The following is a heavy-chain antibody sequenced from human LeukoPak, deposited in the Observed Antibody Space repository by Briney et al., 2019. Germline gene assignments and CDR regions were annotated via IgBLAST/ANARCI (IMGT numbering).Heavy chain of an antibody. Sequence: ASVKVSCKASGYTFTSYNMHWVRQAPGQGLEWMGIIKPSGGSTTYAQKFQGRVTMTRDMSTSTLYMELSSLKSEDTAVYYCARALRYCSTTSCRYYFDYWGQGTLVTVSS. CDR2: IKPSGGST. J-gene: IGHJ4*02. CDR1: GYTFTSYN. V-gene: IGHV1-46*01. CDR3: ARALRYCSTTSCRYYFDY. D-gene: IGHD2-2*01.